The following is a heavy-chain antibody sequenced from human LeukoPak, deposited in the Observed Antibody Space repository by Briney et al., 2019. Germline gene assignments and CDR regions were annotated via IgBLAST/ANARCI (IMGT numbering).Heavy chain of an antibody. J-gene: IGHJ4*02. V-gene: IGHV3-21*01. CDR3: ARGAYSSGWYSFDY. Sequence: PGGSLRLSCAASGFTFSSYSMNWVRQAPGKGLEWVSSISSSSSYIYYADSVKGRFTISRDNAKNSLYLQVNSLRAEDTAVYYCARGAYSSGWYSFDYWGQGTLVTVSS. CDR1: GFTFSSYS. CDR2: ISSSSSYI. D-gene: IGHD6-19*01.